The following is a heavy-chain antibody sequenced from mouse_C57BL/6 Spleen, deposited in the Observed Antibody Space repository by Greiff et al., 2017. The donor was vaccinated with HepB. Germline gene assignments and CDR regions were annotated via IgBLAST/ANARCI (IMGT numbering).Heavy chain of an antibody. D-gene: IGHD2-5*01. CDR3: ASPHYSNWFAY. CDR2: INPDSSTI. CDR1: GIDFSRYW. V-gene: IGHV4-1*01. J-gene: IGHJ3*01. Sequence: EVKLLESGGGLVQPGGSLKLSCAASGIDFSRYWMSWVRRAPGKGLEWIGEINPDSSTINYAPSLKDKFIISRDNAKNTLYLQMSKVRSEDTALYYCASPHYSNWFAYWGQGTLVTVSA.